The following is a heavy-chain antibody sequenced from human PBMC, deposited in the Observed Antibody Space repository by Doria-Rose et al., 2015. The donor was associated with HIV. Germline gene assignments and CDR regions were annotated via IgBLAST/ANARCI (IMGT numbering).Heavy chain of an antibody. J-gene: IGHJ4*02. CDR1: GASVSSRGYY. CDR2: TYYTGTS. CDR3: ARMGSYRELDY. Sequence: QVQLQQSGPGLVKPSETLSLTCSVSGASVSSRGYYWSWIRQVPGKGLESLGYTYYTGTSDYSPSLKSRLNMAVDTPKNQFSLKLSFVTVADTAVYYCARMGSYRELDYWGQGALVIVSA. V-gene: IGHV4-31*03. D-gene: IGHD3-3*01.